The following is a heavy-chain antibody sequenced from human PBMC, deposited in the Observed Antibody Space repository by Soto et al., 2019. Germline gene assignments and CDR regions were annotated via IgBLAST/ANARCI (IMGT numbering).Heavy chain of an antibody. Sequence: GASVKVSCKASGYTFTSYAMHWVRQAPGQRLEWMGWINAGNGNTKYSQKFQGRVTITRDTSASTAYMELSSLRSEDTAVYYCARERADILTGYYGTAMKYFQHWGQGTLVTVSS. V-gene: IGHV1-3*01. D-gene: IGHD3-9*01. J-gene: IGHJ1*01. CDR1: GYTFTSYA. CDR3: ARERADILTGYYGTAMKYFQH. CDR2: INAGNGNT.